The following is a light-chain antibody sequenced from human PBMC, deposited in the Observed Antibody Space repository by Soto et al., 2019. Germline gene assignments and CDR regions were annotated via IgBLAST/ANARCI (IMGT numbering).Light chain of an antibody. Sequence: EIVLTQSPGTLSLSPGERVTLSCRASQSVGSSHLAWYQQKPGQAPRLLIYGASSRATGIPDRFSGSGSGTDFTLTISRLEPEDFAVYYCQQYGSSPRTFGQGTKVDIK. V-gene: IGKV3-20*01. CDR2: GAS. CDR1: QSVGSSH. J-gene: IGKJ1*01. CDR3: QQYGSSPRT.